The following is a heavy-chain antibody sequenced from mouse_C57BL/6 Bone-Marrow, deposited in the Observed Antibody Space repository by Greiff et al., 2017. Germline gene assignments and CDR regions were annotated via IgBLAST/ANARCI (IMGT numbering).Heavy chain of an antibody. CDR3: ARSYDHDDYTMDY. CDR2: MHPNGGSP. D-gene: IGHD2-4*01. J-gene: IGHJ4*01. V-gene: IGHV1-64*01. CDR1: GYTFTNYW. Sequence: QVQLKQPGAELVKPGASVKLSCKASGYTFTNYWMHWVKQRPGQGLEWIGMMHPNGGSPDYNEKFKSEATLSVDKSSRTAYMELSSLTSEDSAVYYCARSYDHDDYTMDYWGQGTSVTVSS.